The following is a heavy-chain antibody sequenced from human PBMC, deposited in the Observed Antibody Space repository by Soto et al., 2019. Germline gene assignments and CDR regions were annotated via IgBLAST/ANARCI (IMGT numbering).Heavy chain of an antibody. J-gene: IGHJ4*02. V-gene: IGHV3-73*02. Sequence: EVQLVESGGGLVQPGGSLKLSCAASGFTFSGSAMHWVRQASGKGLEWVGRIRSKANSYATAYAASVKGRFTISRDDSKNTAYLQMNSLKTEDTAVYYCTRHVDDSVTTGIDYWVQGTLVTVSS. CDR2: IRSKANSYAT. CDR1: GFTFSGSA. CDR3: TRHVDDSVTTGIDY. D-gene: IGHD4-17*01.